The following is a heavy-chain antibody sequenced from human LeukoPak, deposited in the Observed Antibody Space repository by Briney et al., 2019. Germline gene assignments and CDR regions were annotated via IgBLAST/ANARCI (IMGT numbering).Heavy chain of an antibody. CDR1: AFVFSDYS. J-gene: IGHJ4*02. CDR2: VRGSGSGSGSGM. CDR3: ARDNNWGFDF. V-gene: IGHV3-48*04. Sequence: HPGGSLRLSCAASAFVFSDYSMNWVRQAPGKGLEWVSNVRGSGSGSGSGMYYADSVKGRFTISRDNAKNSLYLQMSSLRAEDTAFYYCARDNNWGFDFWGQGALVTVSS. D-gene: IGHD7-27*01.